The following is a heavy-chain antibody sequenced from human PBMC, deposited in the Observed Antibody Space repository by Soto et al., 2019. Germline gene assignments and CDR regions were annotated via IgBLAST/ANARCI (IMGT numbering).Heavy chain of an antibody. CDR3: ARTTWRGSWLGS. Sequence: SGPTLVNPTQTLTLTCTFSGFSLNTYGMCVSWIRQPPGKALEWLARIDWDDKKNYNTSMKTRLTISKDTSKNQVVLTMSNIDPADTGTYFCARTTWRGSWLGSWGQGTLVTVSS. J-gene: IGHJ4*02. D-gene: IGHD6-13*01. CDR2: IDWDDKK. CDR1: GFSLNTYGMC. V-gene: IGHV2-70*11.